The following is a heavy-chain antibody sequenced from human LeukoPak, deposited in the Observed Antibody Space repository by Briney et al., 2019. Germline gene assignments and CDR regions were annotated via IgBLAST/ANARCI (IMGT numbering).Heavy chain of an antibody. CDR1: GFTFSSYE. D-gene: IGHD2-2*01. CDR3: ARKYCSSISCLFDY. Sequence: GRSLSLSCAASGFTFSSYEMNWVRQAPGKGLEWVSYISSSGSAIYYADSVKGRFTISRDNAKNSLYLQMNSLRAEDTAVYYCARKYCSSISCLFDYWGQGTLVTVSS. V-gene: IGHV3-48*03. CDR2: ISSSGSAI. J-gene: IGHJ4*02.